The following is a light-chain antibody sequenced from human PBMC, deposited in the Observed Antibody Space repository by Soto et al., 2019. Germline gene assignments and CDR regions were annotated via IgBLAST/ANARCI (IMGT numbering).Light chain of an antibody. CDR1: SSDFGSYNR. J-gene: IGLJ1*01. CDR2: EVS. CDR3: SLYTTDSTDV. V-gene: IGLV2-18*01. Sequence: QSVLTQPPSVSGSPGQSVTISCTGTSSDFGSYNRVSWYQRPPGTGPKLMIYEVSNRPSGVPDRLSGSKSGNTASLTISGLQAEDEAEYYCSLYTTDSTDVFGTGTKGTVL.